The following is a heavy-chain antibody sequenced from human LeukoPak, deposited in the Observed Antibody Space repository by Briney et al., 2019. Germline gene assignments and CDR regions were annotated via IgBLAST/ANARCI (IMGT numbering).Heavy chain of an antibody. CDR2: INPNNGGT. D-gene: IGHD2-2*01. Sequence: ASVKVSCKASVYTFTGYYMHWVRQAPGQGREWMGWINPNNGGTNYAQKFQGRVTMTRDTSISTAYMELSRLTSDDTAVYYCARGRGTTSSNFDYWGQGNLVTVSS. V-gene: IGHV1-2*02. CDR1: VYTFTGYY. J-gene: IGHJ4*02. CDR3: ARGRGTTSSNFDY.